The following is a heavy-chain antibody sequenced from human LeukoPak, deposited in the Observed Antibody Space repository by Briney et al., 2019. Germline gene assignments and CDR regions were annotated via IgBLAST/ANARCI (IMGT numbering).Heavy chain of an antibody. CDR1: GFTFSSYA. D-gene: IGHD3-9*01. CDR3: ARASPNYDILTGYFGRAFDI. J-gene: IGHJ3*02. Sequence: GGSLRLSCAASGFTFSSYAMHWVRQAPGKGLEYVSAISSNGGCTYYANSVKGRFTISRDNSKNTLYLQMGSLRAEDMAVYYCARASPNYDILTGYFGRAFDIWGQGTMVTVSS. V-gene: IGHV3-64*01. CDR2: ISSNGGCT.